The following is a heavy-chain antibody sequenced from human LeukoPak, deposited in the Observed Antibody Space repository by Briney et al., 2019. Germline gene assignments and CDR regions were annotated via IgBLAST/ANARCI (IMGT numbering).Heavy chain of an antibody. Sequence: GGSLRLSCAASGFTFSDYYMSWIRQAPGKGLEWVSYISSSSSYIYYADSVKGRFTISRDNAKNSLYLQMNSLRAEDTAVYYCARDASAGIAVAGDNWFDPWGQGTLVTVSS. D-gene: IGHD6-19*01. CDR2: ISSSSSYI. J-gene: IGHJ5*02. CDR3: ARDASAGIAVAGDNWFDP. V-gene: IGHV3-11*06. CDR1: GFTFSDYY.